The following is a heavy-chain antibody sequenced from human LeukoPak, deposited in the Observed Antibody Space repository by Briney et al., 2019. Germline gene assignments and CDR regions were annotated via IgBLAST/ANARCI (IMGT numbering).Heavy chain of an antibody. Sequence: GGSLRLSCAASGFTFSSYGMHWVRQAPGKGLEWVAVISYDGSNKYYADSVKGRFTISRDNSKNTLYLQMNSLRAEDTAVYYCARDPGYAIYYFDYWGQGLLVTVSS. CDR2: ISYDGSNK. V-gene: IGHV3-30*03. CDR3: ARDPGYAIYYFDY. J-gene: IGHJ4*02. CDR1: GFTFSSYG. D-gene: IGHD3-9*01.